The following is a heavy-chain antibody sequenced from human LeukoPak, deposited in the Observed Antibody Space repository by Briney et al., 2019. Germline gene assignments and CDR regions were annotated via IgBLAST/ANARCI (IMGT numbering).Heavy chain of an antibody. J-gene: IGHJ3*02. D-gene: IGHD2-21*02. CDR2: IYYSGST. Sequence: SETLSLTCTVSGGSISSYYWSWIRQPPGKGLEWIGYIYYSGSTNYNPSLKSRVTISVDTSKNQFSLKLSSVTAADTAVYYCARNLAYCGGDCYSGPFDIWGQGTMVTVSS. CDR1: GGSISSYY. V-gene: IGHV4-59*01. CDR3: ARNLAYCGGDCYSGPFDI.